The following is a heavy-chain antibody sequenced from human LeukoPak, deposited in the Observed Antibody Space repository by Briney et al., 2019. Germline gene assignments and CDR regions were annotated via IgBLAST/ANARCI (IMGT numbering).Heavy chain of an antibody. Sequence: PSETLSLTCAVYGGSFSGYYWSWIRQPPGKGLEWIGEINHSGSTNYNPSLKSRVTISVDTSKNQFSLKLSSVTAADTAVYYCARALKVAFGYYYYGMDVWGQGTTVTVSS. CDR1: GGSFSGYY. CDR2: INHSGST. J-gene: IGHJ6*02. CDR3: ARALKVAFGYYYYGMDV. V-gene: IGHV4-34*01. D-gene: IGHD2-21*01.